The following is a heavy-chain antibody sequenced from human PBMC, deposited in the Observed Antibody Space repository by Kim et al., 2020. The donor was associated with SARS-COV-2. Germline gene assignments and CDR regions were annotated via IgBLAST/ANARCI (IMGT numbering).Heavy chain of an antibody. CDR3: ARDPSRSDSSGYYNGGF. CDR1: GGSISSSNW. Sequence: SETLSLTCAVSGGSISSSNWWSWVRQPPGKGLEWIGVIYNSGSTNYNPSLKSRVTISVDKSKNQFSLKLSSVTAADTAVYYCARDPSRSDSSGYYNGGFWGQGTMVTVSS. D-gene: IGHD3-22*01. J-gene: IGHJ3*01. V-gene: IGHV4-4*02. CDR2: IYNSGST.